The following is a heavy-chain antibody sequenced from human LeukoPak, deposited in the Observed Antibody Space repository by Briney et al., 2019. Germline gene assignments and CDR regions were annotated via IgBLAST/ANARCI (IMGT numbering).Heavy chain of an antibody. CDR1: GDSVSSTSAA. CDR3: AGEVVRDVSGVDYTWLDP. V-gene: IGHV6-1*01. D-gene: IGHD2-8*01. Sequence: SQTLSLTCAISGDSVSSTSAAWTWIRQSPSRGLEWLGRTYYRSKWYNDYAVSVKSRITITPDTSKNQFSLHLNSVTPEDTAVYYCAGEVVRDVSGVDYTWLDPWGQGTLVFVS. J-gene: IGHJ5*02. CDR2: TYYRSKWYN.